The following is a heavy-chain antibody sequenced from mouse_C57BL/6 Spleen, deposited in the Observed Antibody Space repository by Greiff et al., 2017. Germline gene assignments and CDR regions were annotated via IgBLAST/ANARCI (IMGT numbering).Heavy chain of an antibody. CDR3: ASGYDYFWYFDV. V-gene: IGHV1-55*01. Sequence: QVQLQQPGAELVKPGASVKMSCKASGYTFTSYWITWVKQRPGQGLEWIGDIYPGSGSTNYNEKFKSKATLTVDTSSSTAYMQLSSLTSEDSAVYYCASGYDYFWYFDVWGTGTTVTVSS. D-gene: IGHD2-4*01. J-gene: IGHJ1*03. CDR1: GYTFTSYW. CDR2: IYPGSGST.